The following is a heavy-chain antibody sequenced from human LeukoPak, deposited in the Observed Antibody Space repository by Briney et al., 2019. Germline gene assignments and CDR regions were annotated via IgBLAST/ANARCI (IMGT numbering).Heavy chain of an antibody. J-gene: IGHJ4*02. V-gene: IGHV4-59*12. CDR1: GGSISSYY. CDR2: IYYTGST. D-gene: IGHD1-14*01. Sequence: SETLSLTCTVSGGSISSYYWSWIRQTPGKGLEWIGYIYYTGSTNYNPSLKSRVTISVDTSRNHFSLKLTSVTAADTAVYYCAREFTGSMDYWGQGTLVTVSS. CDR3: AREFTGSMDY.